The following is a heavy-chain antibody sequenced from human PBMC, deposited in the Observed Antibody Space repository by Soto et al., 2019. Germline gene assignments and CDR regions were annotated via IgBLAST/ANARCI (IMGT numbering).Heavy chain of an antibody. Sequence: PSETLSLTCTVSGGSIDTYYWSWIRQPPGKGLEWIGYIFYSGTTNYNPSLESRATISVDTSKSQFSLKLSSVITADTAVYYCARTFRYSGSYLDYLDDCGKGILVTVSS. J-gene: IGHJ4*02. CDR1: GGSIDTYY. V-gene: IGHV4-59*01. CDR2: IFYSGTT. CDR3: ARTFRYSGSYLDYLDD. D-gene: IGHD1-26*01.